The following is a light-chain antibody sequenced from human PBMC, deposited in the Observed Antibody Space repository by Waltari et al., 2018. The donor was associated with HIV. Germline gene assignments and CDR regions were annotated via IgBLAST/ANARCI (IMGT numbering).Light chain of an antibody. CDR2: EVT. CDR1: NSDIGCSNY. V-gene: IGLV2-14*01. J-gene: IGLJ3*02. Sequence: QSALTQPASVSGSPGQSITISCTGTNSDIGCSNYVSWYQQHPGKAPKLLIYEVTHRPSGISYRFSGSKSGNTASMTISGLQAEDEADYYCSSYTTTTTILFGGGTKVTVL. CDR3: SSYTTTTTIL.